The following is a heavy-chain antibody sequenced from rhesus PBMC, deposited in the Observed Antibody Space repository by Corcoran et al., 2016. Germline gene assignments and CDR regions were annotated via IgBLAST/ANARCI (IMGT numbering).Heavy chain of an antibody. V-gene: IGHV4-127*01. D-gene: IGHD3-16*01. CDR1: GYSISSGYG. Sequence: QVQLQESGPGLVKPSETLSLTCAVSGYSISSGYGWSWIRQPPGKGLEGIGYIGGSSVSTHYNPSRKSRVTISKDTSKSQFSLKRSSVTAADTAVYYCARVDPESGSYYYASLDVWGRGVLVTVSS. J-gene: IGHJ5-2*02. CDR2: IGGSSVST. CDR3: ARVDPESGSYYYASLDV.